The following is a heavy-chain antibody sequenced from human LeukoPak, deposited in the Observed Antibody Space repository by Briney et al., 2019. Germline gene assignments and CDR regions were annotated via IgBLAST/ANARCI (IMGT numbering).Heavy chain of an antibody. D-gene: IGHD6-13*01. J-gene: IGHJ3*02. CDR2: INSDGSST. Sequence: GGSLRLSCAASGFIFSDYYMSWIRQAPGKGLVWVSRINSDGSSTSYADSVKGRFTISRDNAKNTLYLQMNSLRAEDTAVYYCARDQVAAAGNDAFDIWGQGTMVTVSS. CDR3: ARDQVAAAGNDAFDI. V-gene: IGHV3-74*01. CDR1: GFIFSDYY.